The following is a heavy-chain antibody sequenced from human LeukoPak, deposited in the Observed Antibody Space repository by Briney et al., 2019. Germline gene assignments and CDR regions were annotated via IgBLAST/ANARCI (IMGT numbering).Heavy chain of an antibody. CDR2: IYTSGST. Sequence: SETLSLTCTVSGGSISSGSYYWSWIRQPAGKGLEWIGHIYTSGSTNYNPSLKSRVTMSVDTSKNQFFLKLSSVTAADTAVYYCARDVVAAVGSFDYWGQGILVTVSS. CDR1: GGSISSGSYY. V-gene: IGHV4-61*09. D-gene: IGHD6-13*01. CDR3: ARDVVAAVGSFDY. J-gene: IGHJ4*02.